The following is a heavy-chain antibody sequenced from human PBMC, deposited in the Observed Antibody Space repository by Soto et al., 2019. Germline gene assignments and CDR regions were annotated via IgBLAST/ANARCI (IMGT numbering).Heavy chain of an antibody. CDR3: ARLVVPAAMNYYYGMDV. V-gene: IGHV1-69*13. CDR1: GGTLSSYA. J-gene: IGHJ6*02. D-gene: IGHD2-2*01. Sequence: SVTVSCKDSGGTLSSYAISWVRQAPGQGLEWMGGIIPIFGTANYAQKFQGRVTITADESTSTAYMELSSLRSEDTAVYYCARLVVPAAMNYYYGMDVWGQGTTVTVSS. CDR2: IIPIFGTA.